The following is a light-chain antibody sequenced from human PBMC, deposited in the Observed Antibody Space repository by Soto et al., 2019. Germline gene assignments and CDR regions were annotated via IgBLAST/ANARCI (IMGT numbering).Light chain of an antibody. V-gene: IGLV1-44*01. CDR2: SNN. CDR3: AAWDDSLNGV. J-gene: IGLJ1*01. Sequence: QSVLTQPPSASGTPGQRVTFSCSGSSSNIGSNPVNWFQQLPGSAPKLLIYSNNERPSGVPDRFSGSKSGTSASLAISGLQSEDEADYYCAAWDDSLNGVFGTGTKLTVL. CDR1: SSNIGSNP.